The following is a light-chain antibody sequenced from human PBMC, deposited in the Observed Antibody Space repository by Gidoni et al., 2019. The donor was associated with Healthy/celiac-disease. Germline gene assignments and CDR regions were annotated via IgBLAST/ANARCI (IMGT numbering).Light chain of an antibody. CDR3: QKYNNWPRT. Sequence: DIVITQSPATLSVSPGERATLSCRSSQSVSSNLAWYQQKPGQAPRLLIYGASTRATGIPARFSGSGSGTEFTLTISSLQSEDFAVYYWQKYNNWPRTFGQGTKVEIK. J-gene: IGKJ1*01. V-gene: IGKV3-15*01. CDR1: QSVSSN. CDR2: GAS.